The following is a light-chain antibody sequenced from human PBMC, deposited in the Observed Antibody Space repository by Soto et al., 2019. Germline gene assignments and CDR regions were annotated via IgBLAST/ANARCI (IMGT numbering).Light chain of an antibody. V-gene: IGKV3-11*01. CDR3: QQRSNWPLT. CDR2: DAS. Sequence: EIVLTQSPSTLSFSPLERSTLSCRASQSLSSQLAWYQQKPGQAPRLLIHDASNRATGIPARFSGSGSATDFTLTISSLEPEDFAVYYCQQRSNWPLTFGGGTKVDIK. J-gene: IGKJ4*01. CDR1: QSLSSQ.